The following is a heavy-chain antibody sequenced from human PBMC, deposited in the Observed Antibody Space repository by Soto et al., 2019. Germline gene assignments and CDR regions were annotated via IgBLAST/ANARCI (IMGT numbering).Heavy chain of an antibody. D-gene: IGHD3-9*01. V-gene: IGHV4-31*03. J-gene: IGHJ4*02. Sequence: TSETLSLTCTVSGGSISSGGYYWSWIRQHPGKGLEWIGYIYYSGSTYYNPSLKSRVTISVDTSKNQFSLKLSSVTAADTAVYYCARLYYDILTGPLLGFDYWGQGTLVTVSS. CDR1: GGSISSGGYY. CDR3: ARLYYDILTGPLLGFDY. CDR2: IYYSGST.